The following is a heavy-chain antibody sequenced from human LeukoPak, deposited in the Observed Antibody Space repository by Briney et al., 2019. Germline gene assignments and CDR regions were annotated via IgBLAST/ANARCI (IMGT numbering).Heavy chain of an antibody. Sequence: PGGSLRLSCAASGFTFSSYSMNWVRQAPGKGLEWVSSISSSSSYIYYADSVKGRFTISRDNAKNSLYLQMNILRAEDTALSYCARHPAYGDDVFLYWAEGTVLTVSS. CDR3: ARHPAYGDDVFLY. D-gene: IGHD4-17*01. CDR1: GFTFSSYS. V-gene: IGHV3-21*01. CDR2: ISSSSSYI. J-gene: IGHJ4*02.